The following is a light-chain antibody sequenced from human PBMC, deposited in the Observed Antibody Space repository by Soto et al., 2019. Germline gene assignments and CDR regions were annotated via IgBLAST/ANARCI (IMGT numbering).Light chain of an antibody. CDR3: QQLSSYPLT. CDR2: AAS. J-gene: IGKJ4*01. CDR1: QGISSY. Sequence: IQLTQSPSSLSASVGDRVTITCRASQGISSYLAWYQQEPGKAPKLLIYAASTLRSGVPSRFSGSGSGTDFTLTISSLQPEDFATYYCQQLSSYPLTFGGGTKVDIK. V-gene: IGKV1-9*01.